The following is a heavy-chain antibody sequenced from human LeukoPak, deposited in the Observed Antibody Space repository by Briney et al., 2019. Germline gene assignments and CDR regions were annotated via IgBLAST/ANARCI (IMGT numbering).Heavy chain of an antibody. J-gene: IGHJ4*02. D-gene: IGHD5-24*01. Sequence: GGSLRLSCAASGLNFNGYSMNWVRRAPGKGLEWVSYIRSSSSIIYYADSVKGRFTISRDNAKNSLYLQMDSLRDEDTAVYYCTRGRGADGSNFFDYWGQGTLVTVSS. CDR3: TRGRGADGSNFFDY. V-gene: IGHV3-48*02. CDR2: IRSSSSII. CDR1: GLNFNGYS.